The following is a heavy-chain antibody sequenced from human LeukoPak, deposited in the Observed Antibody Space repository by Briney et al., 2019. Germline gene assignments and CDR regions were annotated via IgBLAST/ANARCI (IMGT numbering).Heavy chain of an antibody. J-gene: IGHJ4*02. CDR2: IYYSGST. D-gene: IGHD3/OR15-3a*01. CDR3: ARGMVFGD. CDR1: GYSISTGYY. V-gene: IGHV4-38-2*02. Sequence: PSETLSLTCTVSGYSISTGYYWGWIRQPPGKGLEWIGSIYYSGSTYYNPSLKSRVTISVDTSKNQFSLKLSSVTAADTAVYYCARGMVFGDWGQGTLVTVSS.